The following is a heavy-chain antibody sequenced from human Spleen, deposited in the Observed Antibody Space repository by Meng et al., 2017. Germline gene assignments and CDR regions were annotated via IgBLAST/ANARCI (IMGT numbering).Heavy chain of an antibody. J-gene: IGHJ4*02. CDR1: GFSLTTTGVA. CDR2: IAGNHEV. D-gene: IGHD3-16*01. CDR3: AHSLFGGASDY. Sequence: SGPTLVKPTQTLTLTCNFSGFSLTTTGVAVGWIRQPPGMALEWLALIAGNHEVRYSPSLKSRLIITKDTSKNQVVLTMTNMDPVDTATYYCAHSLFGGASDYWGQGTLVTVSS. V-gene: IGHV2-5*01.